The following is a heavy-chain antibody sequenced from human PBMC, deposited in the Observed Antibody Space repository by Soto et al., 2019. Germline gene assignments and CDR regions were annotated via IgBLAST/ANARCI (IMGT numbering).Heavy chain of an antibody. CDR1: GFTFSMYW. D-gene: IGHD2-21*02. Sequence: EVQLVESGGGLLQPGGSLRLSCAASGFTFSMYWMHWVRQVPGKGPEWVSRINDDGSSTNYADSVKGRFTISRDNAKNTLYLQMNSLRAEDTALYYCTKDIRRNGDYGPHYFDYWGQGTLVTVSS. CDR2: INDDGSST. CDR3: TKDIRRNGDYGPHYFDY. J-gene: IGHJ4*02. V-gene: IGHV3-74*01.